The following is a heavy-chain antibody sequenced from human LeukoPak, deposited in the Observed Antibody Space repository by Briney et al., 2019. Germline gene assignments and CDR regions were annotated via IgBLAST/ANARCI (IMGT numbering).Heavy chain of an antibody. CDR1: GGSISSYY. CDR3: ASQAGYYYYMDV. Sequence: PSETLSLTCTVSGGSISSYYWSWIRQPPGKGLEWIGYIYYSGSTNYNPSLKSQVTISVDTSKNQFSLKLSSVTAADTAVYYCASQAGYYYYMDVWGKGTTVTVSS. J-gene: IGHJ6*03. V-gene: IGHV4-59*01. D-gene: IGHD6-25*01. CDR2: IYYSGST.